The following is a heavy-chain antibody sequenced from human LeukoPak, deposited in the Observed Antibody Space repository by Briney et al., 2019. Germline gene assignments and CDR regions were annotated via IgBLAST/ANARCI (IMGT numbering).Heavy chain of an antibody. CDR2: INHTGGT. J-gene: IGHJ3*02. D-gene: IGHD3-10*01. CDR3: ARLLRLNVVRGVNAFDI. CDR1: GGSFSTSD. V-gene: IGHV4-34*01. Sequence: PSETLSLTCAVYGGSFSTSDWSWIRQPPGKGLEWIGEINHTGGTTYNPSLKSRITISVDTSKNQFSLKLSSVTAADTAIYYCARLLRLNVVRGVNAFDIWGQGTTVTVSS.